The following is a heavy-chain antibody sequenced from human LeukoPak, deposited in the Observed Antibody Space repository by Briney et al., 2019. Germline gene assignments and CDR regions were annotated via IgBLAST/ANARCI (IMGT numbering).Heavy chain of an antibody. Sequence: SETLSLTCTVSGDSIKSSSYYWAWVRQPPGKGLEWIASIYYSGTTYYNPSLKSRVTISLDTSRNQHSLKLSSVTAADTAVYYCARRSRTYYYGSGIEKYFDYWGQGTLVTVSS. CDR3: ARRSRTYYYGSGIEKYFDY. D-gene: IGHD3-10*01. V-gene: IGHV4-39*07. CDR2: IYYSGTT. CDR1: GDSIKSSSYY. J-gene: IGHJ4*02.